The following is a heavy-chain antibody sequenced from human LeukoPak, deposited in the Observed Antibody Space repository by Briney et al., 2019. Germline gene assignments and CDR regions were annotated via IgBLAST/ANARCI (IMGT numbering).Heavy chain of an antibody. CDR1: GGTFIRYA. CDR2: IIPIFGTA. CDR3: ARELDGPEGGYYFDY. Sequence: GSSVKVSCKASGGTFIRYAISWVRQARGQGLEWMGGIIPIFGTANYAQKFQGRVTITADESTSTAYMELSSLRSEDTAVYYCARELDGPEGGYYFDYWGQGTLVTVSS. D-gene: IGHD1-1*01. J-gene: IGHJ4*02. V-gene: IGHV1-69*01.